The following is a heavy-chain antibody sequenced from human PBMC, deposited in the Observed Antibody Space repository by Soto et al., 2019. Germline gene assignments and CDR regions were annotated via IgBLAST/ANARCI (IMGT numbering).Heavy chain of an antibody. CDR1: GGSVSSGSYY. Sequence: QVQLQESGPGLVKPSETLSLTCTASGGSVSSGSYYWSWIRQPPGKGLERVAYIYYSGSANYNPSLRIRVYVTLDTSNDQSSLILSSVTAADTAVYYCARDAGYYYESSGFSDGFDIWGQGTMVTVSS. CDR3: ARDAGYYYESSGFSDGFDI. J-gene: IGHJ3*02. D-gene: IGHD3-22*01. V-gene: IGHV4-61*01. CDR2: IYYSGSA.